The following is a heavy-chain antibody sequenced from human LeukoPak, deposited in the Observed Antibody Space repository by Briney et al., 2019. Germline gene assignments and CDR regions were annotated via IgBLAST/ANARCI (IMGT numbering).Heavy chain of an antibody. D-gene: IGHD3-10*01. J-gene: IGHJ6*02. V-gene: IGHV4-39*01. CDR2: IYYSGST. CDR1: GGSISSSSYY. CDR3: ARLRDYYYNYAMDV. Sequence: SETLSLTCTVSGGSISSSSYYWGWIRQPPGKGLEWIGSIYYSGSTYYNPSLKSRVTISVDTSKNQFSLKLSSVTAADTAVYYCARLRDYYYNYAMDVWGQGTTVTVSS.